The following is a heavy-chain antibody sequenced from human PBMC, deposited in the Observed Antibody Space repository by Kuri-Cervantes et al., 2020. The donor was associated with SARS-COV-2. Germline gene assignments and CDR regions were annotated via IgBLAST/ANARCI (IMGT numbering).Heavy chain of an antibody. D-gene: IGHD2-2*01. CDR3: ARDQRIPGRYQLLIDAFDI. Sequence: ASVKVSCKASGYTFTSYAMHWVRQAPGQRLEWMGWINAGNGNTKYSQKFQGRVTITRDTSTSTAYMELRSLRSDDTAVYYCARDQRIPGRYQLLIDAFDIWGQGTMVTVSS. V-gene: IGHV1-3*01. CDR2: INAGNGNT. J-gene: IGHJ3*02. CDR1: GYTFTSYA.